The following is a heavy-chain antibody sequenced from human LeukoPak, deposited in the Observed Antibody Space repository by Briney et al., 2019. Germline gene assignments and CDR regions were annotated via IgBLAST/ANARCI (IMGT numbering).Heavy chain of an antibody. J-gene: IGHJ4*02. CDR1: GFSFSSYA. CDR2: IKQDGSEK. CDR3: ARDGSYYYY. Sequence: GGSLRLSCATSGFSFSSYAMTWVRQAPGKGLEWVANIKQDGSEKNYVDSVKGRFTISRDNAKNSLYLQMNSLRAEDTAVYYCARDGSYYYYWGQGTLVTVSS. D-gene: IGHD1-26*01. V-gene: IGHV3-7*01.